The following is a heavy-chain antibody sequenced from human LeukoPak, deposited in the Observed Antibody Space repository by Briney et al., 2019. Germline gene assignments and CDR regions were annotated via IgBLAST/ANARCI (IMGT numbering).Heavy chain of an antibody. CDR2: ISAYNGNT. V-gene: IGHV1-18*01. Sequence: ASVKVSCKASGYTFTIYGISWVRQAPGQGLEWMGWISAYNGNTNYAQKLQGRVTMTTDTSTSTAYMELRSLRSDDTAVYYCARSDAPIVVVTATLYYYYGMDVWGQGTTVTVSS. J-gene: IGHJ6*02. D-gene: IGHD2-21*02. CDR3: ARSDAPIVVVTATLYYYYGMDV. CDR1: GYTFTIYG.